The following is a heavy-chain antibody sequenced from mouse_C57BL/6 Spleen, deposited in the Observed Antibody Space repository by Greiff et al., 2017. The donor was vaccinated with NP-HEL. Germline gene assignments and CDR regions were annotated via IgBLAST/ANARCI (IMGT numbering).Heavy chain of an antibody. D-gene: IGHD1-1*01. CDR2: IDPANGNT. Sequence: EVKLVESVAELVRPGASVKLSCTASGFNIKNTYMHWVKQRPEQGLEWIGRIDPANGNTKYAPKFQGKATITADTSSNTAYLQLSSLTSEDTAIYYCASPTVVAEYFDVWGTGTTVTVSS. V-gene: IGHV14-3*01. J-gene: IGHJ1*03. CDR3: ASPTVVAEYFDV. CDR1: GFNIKNTY.